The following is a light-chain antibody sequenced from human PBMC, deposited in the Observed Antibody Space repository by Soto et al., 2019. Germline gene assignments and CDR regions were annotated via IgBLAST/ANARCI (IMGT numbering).Light chain of an antibody. J-gene: IGLJ3*02. CDR3: QSYDSSISV. Sequence: NFMLTQPHSVSESPGKTVTISCTRSSGSIASKYVQWYQQRPGSAPTTVIYEDKQRPSGVPDRFSGSIDSSSNPASLTISGLRTEDEADYYCQSYDSSISVFGGGTKVTVL. CDR2: EDK. V-gene: IGLV6-57*03. CDR1: SGSIASKY.